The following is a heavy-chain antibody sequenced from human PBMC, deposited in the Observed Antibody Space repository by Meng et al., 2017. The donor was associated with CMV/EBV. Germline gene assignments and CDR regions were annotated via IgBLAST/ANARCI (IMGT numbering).Heavy chain of an antibody. D-gene: IGHD3-3*01. J-gene: IGHJ6*02. CDR3: ARVRSPEYYDPGPGSTATNGYYYGMDV. CDR2: INPNSGGT. Sequence: ASVKVSCKASGYTFTGYYMHWVRQAPGQGLEWMGWINPNSGGTNYAQKFQGRVTMTRDTSISTAYMELSRLRSDDTAVYYCARVRSPEYYDPGPGSTATNGYYYGMDVWGQGTTVTVSS. V-gene: IGHV1-2*02. CDR1: GYTFTGYY.